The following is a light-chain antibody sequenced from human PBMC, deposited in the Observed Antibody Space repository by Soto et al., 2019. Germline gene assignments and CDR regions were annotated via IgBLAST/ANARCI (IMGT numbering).Light chain of an antibody. CDR1: QSVTSSY. CDR3: QQYGSSPRT. Sequence: EIVLTQSPGTLSLSPRERATLSCRASQSVTSSYLAWYQQKPGQAPRLLIYDASSRATGIPDRFSGSGSGTDFTLTISGLEPEDFAVYYCQQYGSSPRTFGQGTKVEI. J-gene: IGKJ1*01. V-gene: IGKV3-20*01. CDR2: DAS.